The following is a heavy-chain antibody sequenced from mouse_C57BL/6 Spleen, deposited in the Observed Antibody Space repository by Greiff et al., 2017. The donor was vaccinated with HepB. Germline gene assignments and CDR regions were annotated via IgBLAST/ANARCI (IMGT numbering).Heavy chain of an antibody. Sequence: EVQGVESGGGLVKPGGSLKLSCAASGFTFSSYAMSWVRQTPEKRLEWVATISDGGSYTYYPDNVKGRFTISRDNAKNNLYLQMSHLKSEDTAMYYCARDETMPPWFAYWGQGTLVTVSA. CDR2: ISDGGSYT. J-gene: IGHJ3*01. CDR1: GFTFSSYA. D-gene: IGHD1-1*02. V-gene: IGHV5-4*01. CDR3: ARDETMPPWFAY.